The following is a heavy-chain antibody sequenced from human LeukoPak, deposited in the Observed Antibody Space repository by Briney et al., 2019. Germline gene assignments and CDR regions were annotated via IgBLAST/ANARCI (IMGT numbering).Heavy chain of an antibody. J-gene: IGHJ4*02. CDR3: AKNGGSQCYSHLDS. CDR1: GFTFSSYA. CDR2: TSGSGGST. V-gene: IGHV3-23*01. D-gene: IGHD2-15*01. Sequence: GGSLRLSCAASGFTFSSYAMSWVRQAPGEGLEWVSGTSGSGGSTYYAGSVNGRFTISRDNSKNTLYLQMNSLRVEDTAVYYCAKNGGSQCYSHLDSWGQGTLVTVSS.